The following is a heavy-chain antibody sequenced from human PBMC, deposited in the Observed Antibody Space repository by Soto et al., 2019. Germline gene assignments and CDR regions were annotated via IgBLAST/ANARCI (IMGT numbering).Heavy chain of an antibody. V-gene: IGHV1-69*01. J-gene: IGHJ6*02. CDR3: ARGQFHHVSNYYFALDV. CDR1: GGTFSSYA. Sequence: QVQLVQSGAEVKKPGSSVKVSCKASGGTFSSYAIRWVRQAPGQGLEWMGGFIPMFNRPHSARKFQGRVTITADESTRTAYMDLSSLISEDTAVYYCARGQFHHVSNYYFALDVWGQGTTVTVSS. CDR2: FIPMFNRP.